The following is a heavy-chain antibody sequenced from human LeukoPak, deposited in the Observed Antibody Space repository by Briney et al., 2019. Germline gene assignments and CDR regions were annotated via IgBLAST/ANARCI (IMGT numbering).Heavy chain of an antibody. CDR3: ARDRIFGGFDP. Sequence: SQTLSLTCTVSGGSISSGSYYWSWIRQPAGKGLEWIGRIYTSGGTNYNPSLKSRVTISVDTSKNQLSLKLSSVTAADTAVYYCARDRIFGGFDPWGQGTLVTVSS. CDR1: GGSISSGSYY. D-gene: IGHD3-3*01. V-gene: IGHV4-61*02. CDR2: IYTSGGT. J-gene: IGHJ5*02.